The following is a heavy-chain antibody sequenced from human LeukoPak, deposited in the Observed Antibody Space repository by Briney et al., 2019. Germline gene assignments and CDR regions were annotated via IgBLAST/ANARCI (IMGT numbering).Heavy chain of an antibody. J-gene: IGHJ5*02. CDR2: INPRDGST. CDR1: GYTFTSYY. V-gene: IGHV1-46*01. Sequence: ASVKVSCKASGYTFTSYYMHWVRQAPGQGLEWMGIINPRDGSTSYTQKFQGRVTMTRDTSTSTAYMELRSLRSDDTAVYYCARGYDIDPWGQGTLVTVSS. CDR3: ARGYDIDP. D-gene: IGHD2-2*01.